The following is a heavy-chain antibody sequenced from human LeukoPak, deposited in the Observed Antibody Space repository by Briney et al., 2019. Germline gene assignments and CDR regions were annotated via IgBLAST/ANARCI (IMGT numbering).Heavy chain of an antibody. CDR1: GASFSGYY. V-gene: IGHV4-34*01. CDR3: ARGRPADSSGWYVNY. J-gene: IGHJ4*02. D-gene: IGHD6-19*01. CDR2: INHSGST. Sequence: AETLSLTCAAYGASFSGYYWSWIRQPPGKGLEWIGEINHSGSTNYNPSLKSRVTLSVDTSKKQFSLNLSSVTAADTAVYYCARGRPADSSGWYVNYWGQGTLVTVSS.